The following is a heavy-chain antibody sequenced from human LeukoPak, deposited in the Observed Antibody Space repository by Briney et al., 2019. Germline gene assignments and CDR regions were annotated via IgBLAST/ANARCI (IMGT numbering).Heavy chain of an antibody. CDR2: IYYSGST. J-gene: IGHJ4*02. V-gene: IGHV4-39*07. D-gene: IGHD5-24*01. CDR3: ARDLYGDGYNYGLFDY. Sequence: SETLSLTCTVSGGSISSGSYYWGWIRQPPGKGLAWIGSIYYSGSTYYNPSLKSRVTVSVDTSKNQFSLKLSSVTAADTAVYYCARDLYGDGYNYGLFDYWGQGTLVTVSS. CDR1: GGSISSGSYY.